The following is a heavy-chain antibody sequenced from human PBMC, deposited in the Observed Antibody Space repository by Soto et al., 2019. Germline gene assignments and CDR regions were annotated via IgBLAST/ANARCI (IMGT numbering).Heavy chain of an antibody. Sequence: GESLKTSCKGSEYSFTRYWISWVRPLPGKGLEWMGRIDSSDSYTNYSPSFQGHVTISADKSISTAFLQWSSLKASDTAMYYSPRHAGGYGDPRRRYYYYGMDVWGQGTTVTVSS. CDR1: EYSFTRYW. CDR2: IDSSDSYT. CDR3: PRHAGGYGDPRRRYYYYGMDV. J-gene: IGHJ6*02. V-gene: IGHV5-10-1*01. D-gene: IGHD4-17*01.